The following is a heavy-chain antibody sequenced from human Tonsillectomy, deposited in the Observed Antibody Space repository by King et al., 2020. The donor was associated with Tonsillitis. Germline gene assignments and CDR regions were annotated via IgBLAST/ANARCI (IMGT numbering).Heavy chain of an antibody. J-gene: IGHJ4*02. CDR1: GGSISSYY. Sequence: VQLQESGPGLVKPSETLSLTCTVSGGSISSYYWSWIRQPPGKGLEWIGYIYYSGSTNYNPSLKSRVTISVDTSKNQFSLKLSSVTAADTAVYYCARRAYQQLVGGGGQGTLVTVSS. D-gene: IGHD6-13*01. CDR3: ARRAYQQLVGG. V-gene: IGHV4-59*01. CDR2: IYYSGST.